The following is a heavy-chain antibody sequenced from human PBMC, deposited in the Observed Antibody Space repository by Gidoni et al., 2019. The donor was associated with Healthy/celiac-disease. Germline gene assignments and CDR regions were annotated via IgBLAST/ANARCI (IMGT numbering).Heavy chain of an antibody. J-gene: IGHJ4*02. CDR2: INHSGST. CDR1: GGSFSGYY. V-gene: IGHV4-34*01. D-gene: IGHD6-13*01. CDR3: ARVGIAAAGTGIAVADHHFDY. Sequence: QVQLQQWGAGLLKPSATLSLTCAVYGGSFSGYYWSWIRQPPGKGLEWIGEINHSGSTNYNPSLKSRVTISVDTSKNQFSLKLSSVTAADTAVYYCARVGIAAAGTGIAVADHHFDYWGQGTLVTVSS.